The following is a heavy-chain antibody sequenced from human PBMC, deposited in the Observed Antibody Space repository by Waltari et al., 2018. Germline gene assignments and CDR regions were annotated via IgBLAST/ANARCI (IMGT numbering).Heavy chain of an antibody. J-gene: IGHJ4*02. Sequence: QVQLVQSGAEVKKPGASVKVSCKASGYTFTGYYMHWVRQAPGKGLEGMGRINPNSGGTNYAQKFQGRVTMTRDTSISTAYMELSRLRSDDTAVYYCARMPGVTTGSDYWGQGTLVTVSS. CDR1: GYTFTGYY. V-gene: IGHV1-2*06. CDR3: ARMPGVTTGSDY. CDR2: INPNSGGT. D-gene: IGHD4-17*01.